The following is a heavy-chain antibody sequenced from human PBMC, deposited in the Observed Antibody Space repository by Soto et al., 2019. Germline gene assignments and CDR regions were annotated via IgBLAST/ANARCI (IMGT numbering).Heavy chain of an antibody. J-gene: IGHJ3*02. D-gene: IGHD2-15*01. CDR2: IHYRGVI. Sequence: PSETLSLTCNVSGGSVSDYYWSWIRQAPGKGLEWIGYIHYRGVINYNPSLKSRVTMSVDPSKNQFSLNLRSVTTADTAVYYCARAGGMATIYHAFDIWGQGTMVTVSS. CDR1: GGSVSDYY. V-gene: IGHV4-59*02. CDR3: ARAGGMATIYHAFDI.